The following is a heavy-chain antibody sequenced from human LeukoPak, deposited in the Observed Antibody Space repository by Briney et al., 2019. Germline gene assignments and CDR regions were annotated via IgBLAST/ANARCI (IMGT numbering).Heavy chain of an antibody. V-gene: IGHV4-59*01. Sequence: PSETLSLTCAVSGGSIKTIYWNWIRQPPGKGLEWIGYIFYSGFDSGNTNYNPSLKSRVTISIDTSKNQISLRLSSVTAADTAIYYCARDAPMFGGMDVWGQGSTVTVSS. J-gene: IGHJ6*02. CDR1: GGSIKTIY. D-gene: IGHD3-10*02. CDR3: ARDAPMFGGMDV. CDR2: IFYSGFDSGNT.